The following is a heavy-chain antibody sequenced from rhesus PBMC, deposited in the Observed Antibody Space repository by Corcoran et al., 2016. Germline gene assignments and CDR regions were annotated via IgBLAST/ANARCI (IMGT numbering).Heavy chain of an antibody. J-gene: IGHJ4*01. V-gene: IGHV4-127*01. CDR2: LYGSSVST. Sequence: QVQLQESGPGLVKPSETLSLTCAVSGYSISSGYDWSWIRQPPGKGLEWIGYLYGSSVSTSYSPSLKTPVTTSTDTSKAQFSLKLSSVTAAATAVYYCARGGRAAAGLSPFDYWGQGVLVTVSS. CDR3: ARGGRAAAGLSPFDY. D-gene: IGHD6S26*01. CDR1: GYSISSGYD.